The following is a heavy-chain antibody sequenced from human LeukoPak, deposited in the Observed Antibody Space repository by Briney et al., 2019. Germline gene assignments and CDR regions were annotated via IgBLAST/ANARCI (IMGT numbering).Heavy chain of an antibody. V-gene: IGHV3-11*01. CDR2: ISSSGSTI. CDR3: TKDSVAMVTTSDY. CDR1: GFTFSDYY. D-gene: IGHD5-18*01. J-gene: IGHJ4*02. Sequence: GGSLRLSCAASGFTFSDYYMSWIRQAPGKGLEWVSYISSSGSTIYYADSVKGRFTISRDNAKNSLYLQMNSLRPEDTALYYCTKDSVAMVTTSDYWGQGTLVTVSS.